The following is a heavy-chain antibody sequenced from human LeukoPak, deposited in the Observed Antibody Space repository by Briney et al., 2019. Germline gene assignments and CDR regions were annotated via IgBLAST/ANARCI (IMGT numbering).Heavy chain of an antibody. CDR2: ISYDGSNK. CDR3: AKVQVVPAARFDY. D-gene: IGHD2-2*01. Sequence: PGGSLRLSCAASGFTFSSYAMSWVRQAPGKGLEWVAVISYDGSNKYYADSVKGRFTISRDNSKNTLYLQMNSLRAEDTAVYYCAKVQVVPAARFDYWGQGTLVTVSS. J-gene: IGHJ4*02. CDR1: GFTFSSYA. V-gene: IGHV3-30*04.